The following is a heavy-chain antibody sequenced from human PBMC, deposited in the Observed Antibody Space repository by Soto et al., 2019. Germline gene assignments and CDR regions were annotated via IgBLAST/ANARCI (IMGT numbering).Heavy chain of an antibody. V-gene: IGHV1-46*01. CDR1: GYTFINYY. CDR2: INPMGGST. CDR3: ARDLAAGDL. J-gene: IGHJ5*02. Sequence: QEQLVQSGAEVKEPGTSVKVSCKASGYTFINYYIHWVRQARGQGLEWMAIINPMGGSTNYAQEFQGRVTLTSDTSTSTVYMELSSLRFEYTALFYCARDLAAGDLWGQGTLVTVSS. D-gene: IGHD6-13*01.